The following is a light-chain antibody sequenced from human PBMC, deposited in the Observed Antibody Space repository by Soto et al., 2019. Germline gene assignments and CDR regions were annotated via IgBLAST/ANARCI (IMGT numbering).Light chain of an antibody. Sequence: QSVLTQPPSASGSPGQSVTISCTGTSSDVGVYDYVSWYQHHPDKAPKLIIYEVSKRPSGVPDRFSGSKSGNTASLTVSGLQAEDEADYYCSSYAGNTGVFGGGTKVTVL. CDR2: EVS. CDR1: SSDVGVYDY. V-gene: IGLV2-8*01. J-gene: IGLJ2*01. CDR3: SSYAGNTGV.